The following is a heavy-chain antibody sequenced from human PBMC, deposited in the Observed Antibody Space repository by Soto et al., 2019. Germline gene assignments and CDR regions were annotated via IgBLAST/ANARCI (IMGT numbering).Heavy chain of an antibody. D-gene: IGHD6-19*01. CDR1: GFTFDDYT. V-gene: IGHV3-43*01. J-gene: IGHJ4*02. CDR2: ISWDGGST. CDR3: AKDGSHIAVAGTLDY. Sequence: GGSLRLSCAASGFTFDDYTMHWVRQAPGKGLEWVSLISWDGGSTYYADSVKGRFTISRDNSKNSLYLQMNSLRTEDTALYYCAKDGSHIAVAGTLDYWGQGTLVTVSS.